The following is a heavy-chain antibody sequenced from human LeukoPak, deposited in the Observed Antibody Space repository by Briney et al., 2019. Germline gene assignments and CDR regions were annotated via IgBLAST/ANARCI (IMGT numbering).Heavy chain of an antibody. Sequence: PGGSLRLSCAASGFTFSSYSMNWVRQAPGKGLEWVTCIFSRSESILYADSVKGRFTISRDNAKNSLYLQMDSLRAEDTVVYYCARDFLHSSTSRPFDYWGQGTLVTVSS. D-gene: IGHD2-2*01. CDR2: IFSRSESI. CDR1: GFTFSSYS. CDR3: ARDFLHSSTSRPFDY. V-gene: IGHV3-21*01. J-gene: IGHJ4*02.